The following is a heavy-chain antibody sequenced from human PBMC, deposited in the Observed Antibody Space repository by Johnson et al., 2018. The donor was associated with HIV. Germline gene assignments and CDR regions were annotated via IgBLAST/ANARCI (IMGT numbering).Heavy chain of an antibody. Sequence: VQLVESGGGLVQPGGSLRLSCAASGFTVSSNYMSWVRQAPGKGLEWVSVIYSGGSTYYADSVKGRFTISRDNSKNTLYLQMNSLRAEDTAVYYCARGDIAAAGVALDIWGQGTMVTVSS. CDR2: IYSGGST. CDR1: GFTVSSNY. J-gene: IGHJ3*02. D-gene: IGHD6-13*01. V-gene: IGHV3-66*01. CDR3: ARGDIAAAGVALDI.